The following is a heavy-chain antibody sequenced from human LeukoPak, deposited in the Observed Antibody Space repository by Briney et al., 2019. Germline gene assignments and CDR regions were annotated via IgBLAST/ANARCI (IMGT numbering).Heavy chain of an antibody. V-gene: IGHV3-23*01. CDR1: GFTFSSYA. D-gene: IGHD2-15*01. CDR2: ISVSGGST. CDR3: ARDLEEYCSGGSCSLFDY. Sequence: GGSLRLSCAASGFTFSSYAMSWVRQAPGKGLEWVSAISVSGGSTYYADSVKGRFTISRDNSKNTLYLQMNSLRAEDTAVYYCARDLEEYCSGGSCSLFDYWGQGTLVTVSS. J-gene: IGHJ4*02.